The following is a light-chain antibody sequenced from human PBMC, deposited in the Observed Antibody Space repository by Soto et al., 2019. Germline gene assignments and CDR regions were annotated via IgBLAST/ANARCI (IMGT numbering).Light chain of an antibody. J-gene: IGKJ2*01. Sequence: EIVMTQSPATLSVSPGERATLSCRASQSVSSNLAWYQQKPGQAPRLLIYGASTRATGIPARFSGSGSGTEFTLTISSLQSEDFVVYYCQQYNNWPPYPFGQGTKLEIK. CDR3: QQYNNWPPYP. V-gene: IGKV3-15*01. CDR2: GAS. CDR1: QSVSSN.